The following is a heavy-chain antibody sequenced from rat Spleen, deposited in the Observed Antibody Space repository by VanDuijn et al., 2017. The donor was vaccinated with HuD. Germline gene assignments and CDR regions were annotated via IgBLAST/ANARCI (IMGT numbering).Heavy chain of an antibody. J-gene: IGHJ2*01. CDR3: TRDRILRSTGFDY. CDR2: INYDGSSI. CDR1: GFIFSDFH. V-gene: IGHV5-20*01. D-gene: IGHD1-6*01. Sequence: EVQLVESGGGLVQPGRSLKISCAASGFIFSDFHLAWVRQAPTKGLEWVASINYDGSSIYYRDSVKGRFTVSRDNAKSSLYLQMDSLRSEDSATYDCTRDRILRSTGFDYWGQGVMVTVSS.